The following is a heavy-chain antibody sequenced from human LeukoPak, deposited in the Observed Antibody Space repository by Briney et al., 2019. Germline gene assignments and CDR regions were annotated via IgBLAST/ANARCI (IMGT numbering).Heavy chain of an antibody. D-gene: IGHD1/OR15-1a*01. Sequence: SETLSLNCTVSGASTSSYYWSWIRQPPGKGLEYIGYIYNTGNTNYNPSLKSRVTISADTSKNQLSLKLSSVTAADAAVYFCARLRNRNTFTSWSQGTMVTVSS. J-gene: IGHJ3*01. CDR2: IYNTGNT. CDR1: GASTSSYY. CDR3: ARLRNRNTFTS. V-gene: IGHV4-59*08.